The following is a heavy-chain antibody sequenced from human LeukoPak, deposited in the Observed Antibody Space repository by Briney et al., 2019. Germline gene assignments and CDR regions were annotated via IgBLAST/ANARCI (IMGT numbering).Heavy chain of an antibody. CDR2: IYWDDDK. D-gene: IGHD3-16*01. J-gene: IGHJ3*02. Sequence: SGPTLVKPTQTLTLTCTLSGFSLSTSGVSVGWIRQPPGKALEWLALIYWDDDKRYSPSLKTRLTITKDTSKNQVVLTMTTMDPVDTATYYCAHKITPGAFDIWGQGTMVTVSS. V-gene: IGHV2-5*02. CDR3: AHKITPGAFDI. CDR1: GFSLSTSGVS.